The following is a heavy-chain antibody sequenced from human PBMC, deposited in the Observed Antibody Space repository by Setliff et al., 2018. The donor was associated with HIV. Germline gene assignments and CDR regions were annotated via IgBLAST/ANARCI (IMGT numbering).Heavy chain of an antibody. CDR1: GFTFSTYA. Sequence: GVLRLSCAASGFTFSTYAMGWVRQAPGKGLEWVSTVGAVGGPTHYAESVKGRFTISKDNSKNALYLQMSSLRDEDTAVYYCAKVFVFGIDAFDIWGQGTMVTVSS. CDR2: VGAVGGPT. V-gene: IGHV3-23*01. CDR3: AKVFVFGIDAFDI. D-gene: IGHD3-10*02. J-gene: IGHJ3*02.